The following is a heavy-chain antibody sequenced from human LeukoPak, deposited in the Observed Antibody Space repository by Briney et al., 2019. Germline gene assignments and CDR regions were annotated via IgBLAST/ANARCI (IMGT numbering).Heavy chain of an antibody. D-gene: IGHD5-24*01. CDR1: GYTFTGYF. J-gene: IGHJ3*02. V-gene: IGHV1-2*02. CDR3: ARRMATSRGAFDI. Sequence: ASVMVSCKASGYTFTGYFIHWVRQAPGQGLEWMGWINPNSGATNYAQKFQGRVTVTRDTSISTAYMELTRLTSDDAAVYYCARRMATSRGAFDIWGQGTLATVSS. CDR2: INPNSGAT.